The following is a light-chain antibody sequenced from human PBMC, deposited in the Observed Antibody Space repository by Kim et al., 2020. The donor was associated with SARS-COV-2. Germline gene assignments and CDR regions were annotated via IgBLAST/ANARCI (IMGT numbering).Light chain of an antibody. CDR1: FSTVSRNT. J-gene: IGLJ2*01. CDR3: AAWDDNLNGVK. Sequence: GQRVTLSCLERFSTVSRNTVNCWQRPPGPAPKLLIFGYNQRPSGVPGRFSGSQSGTSASLAISGLQSEDEADYYCAAWDDNLNGVKFGGGTQLTVL. CDR2: GYN. V-gene: IGLV1-44*01.